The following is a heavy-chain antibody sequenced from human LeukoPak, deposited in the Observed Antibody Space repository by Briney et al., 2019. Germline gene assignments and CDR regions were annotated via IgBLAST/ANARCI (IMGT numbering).Heavy chain of an antibody. D-gene: IGHD2-15*01. Sequence: GGSLRLSCASSGFTFSSYWMHWVRQPPGKGLVWVSRISSDGGTTTYADPVKGRFTISRDNAQNTLYLQMNSLRAEDTGVYYCARVRDCSGNSCYSYFDYWGQGTLVTVSS. CDR2: ISSDGGTT. CDR1: GFTFSSYW. J-gene: IGHJ4*02. CDR3: ARVRDCSGNSCYSYFDY. V-gene: IGHV3-74*01.